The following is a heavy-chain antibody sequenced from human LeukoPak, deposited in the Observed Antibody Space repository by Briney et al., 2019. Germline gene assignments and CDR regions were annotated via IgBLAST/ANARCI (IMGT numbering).Heavy chain of an antibody. J-gene: IGHJ4*02. V-gene: IGHV3-23*01. CDR3: AKDRWYFDY. CDR2: ISGSGGST. Sequence: SGGPLRLSCAASGFTFSSYDMTWVRQAPGKGLEWVSGISGSGGSTYYADSVKGRFTISRDNSKNTLYLQMNSLRAEDSAVYYCAKDRWYFDYWGQGTLVTVSS. D-gene: IGHD6-13*01. CDR1: GFTFSSYD.